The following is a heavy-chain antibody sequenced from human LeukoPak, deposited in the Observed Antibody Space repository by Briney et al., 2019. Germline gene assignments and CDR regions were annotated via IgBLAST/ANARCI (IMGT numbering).Heavy chain of an antibody. V-gene: IGHV4-59*01. D-gene: IGHD3-22*01. J-gene: IGHJ1*01. CDR1: GGSISNYY. CDR2: IYYSGST. Sequence: PSETLSLTCTVSGGSISNYYWSWIRQPPGKALEWIGYIYYSGSTSYNPSLKSRVTISVDTSKNQFSLKLRSVTVADTAVYYCVRDHYYDSSGYTFRHWGQGTLVSVSS. CDR3: VRDHYYDSSGYTFRH.